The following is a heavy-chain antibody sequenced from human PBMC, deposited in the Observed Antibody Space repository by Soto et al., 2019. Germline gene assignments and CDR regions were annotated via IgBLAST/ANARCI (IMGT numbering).Heavy chain of an antibody. CDR1: GGSISSGGYS. Sequence: QLQLQESGSGLVKPSQTLSLTCAVSGGSISSGGYSWSWIRQPPGKGLEWIGYIYHSGSTYYNPSLKSRVTISVDRSKNQFSLKLSSVTAADTAVYYCAAQYCSGGSCYSVNPHFDYWGQGTLVTVSS. V-gene: IGHV4-30-2*01. D-gene: IGHD2-15*01. J-gene: IGHJ4*02. CDR3: AAQYCSGGSCYSVNPHFDY. CDR2: IYHSGST.